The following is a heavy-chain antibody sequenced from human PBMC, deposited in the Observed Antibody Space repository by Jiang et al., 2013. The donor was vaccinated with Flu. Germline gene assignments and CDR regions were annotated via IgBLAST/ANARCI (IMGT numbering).Heavy chain of an antibody. V-gene: IGHV4-4*08. Sequence: SGSGLVKPSETLSLTCAVSGDSISASFCNWVRQPPGKGLEWIGHIHATESTNYNPSLKSRVTISLDTTKNQFSLMMSSVTAADTAVYYCASGAGWLIDYWGQGTLVTVSS. CDR2: IHATEST. CDR3: ASGAGWLIDY. J-gene: IGHJ4*02. D-gene: IGHD6-19*01. CDR1: GDSISASF.